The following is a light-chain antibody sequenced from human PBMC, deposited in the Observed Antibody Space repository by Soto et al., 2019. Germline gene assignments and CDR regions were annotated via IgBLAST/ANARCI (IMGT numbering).Light chain of an antibody. Sequence: DIQMTQSPSTLSASVGDTVIITCRASQNINSWLAWYQQKAGTAPKLLIYEASKLENGVSSRFSGSGSGTEFTLTIRSLQPDDVATYYCQQYNSYSLYTFGQGTKLEIK. CDR3: QQYNSYSLYT. CDR2: EAS. J-gene: IGKJ2*01. V-gene: IGKV1-5*03. CDR1: QNINSW.